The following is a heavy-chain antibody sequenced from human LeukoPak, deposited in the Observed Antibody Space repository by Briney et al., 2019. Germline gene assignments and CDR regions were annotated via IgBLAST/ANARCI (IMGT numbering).Heavy chain of an antibody. CDR3: ARGRGIAAAGTLWYFDY. Sequence: SETLSLTCTVSGGSISSSSYYWGWIRQPPGKGLEWIGSIYYSGSTYYNPSLKSRVTISVDTSKNQFSLKLSSVTAADTAVYYCARGRGIAAAGTLWYFDYWGQGTLVTVSS. CDR1: GGSISSSSYY. V-gene: IGHV4-39*01. CDR2: IYYSGST. J-gene: IGHJ4*02. D-gene: IGHD6-13*01.